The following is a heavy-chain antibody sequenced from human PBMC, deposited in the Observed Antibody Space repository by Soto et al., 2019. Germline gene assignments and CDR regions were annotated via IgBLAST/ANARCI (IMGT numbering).Heavy chain of an antibody. D-gene: IGHD3-22*01. V-gene: IGHV3-21*01. CDR1: GFTFSMCS. CDR3: VAYSYDSSGHPFDY. Sequence: GSLRLSCAASGFTFSMCSMNWVRQAPGKGLEWVASISSSSAYIYYGDSVKGRFTISRDNAKNSLYMQMNSLRAEDTAVYYCVAYSYDSSGHPFDYWGLGTLVTVSS. J-gene: IGHJ4*02. CDR2: ISSSSAYI.